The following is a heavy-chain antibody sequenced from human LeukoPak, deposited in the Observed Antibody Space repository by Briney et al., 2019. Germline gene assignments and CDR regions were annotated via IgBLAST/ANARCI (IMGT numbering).Heavy chain of an antibody. V-gene: IGHV3-23*01. J-gene: IGHJ4*02. CDR3: AKRAGYNSNYFDY. Sequence: GGALRLSCAASGFTFNSYAMSWVRQAPGRGLEWVSAISGSGSSTYYADSVKGCFTISRDNSRNTLSLQMNSLRAEDTAVYYCAKRAGYNSNYFDYWGQGTLVTVSS. CDR1: GFTFNSYA. D-gene: IGHD5-24*01. CDR2: ISGSGSST.